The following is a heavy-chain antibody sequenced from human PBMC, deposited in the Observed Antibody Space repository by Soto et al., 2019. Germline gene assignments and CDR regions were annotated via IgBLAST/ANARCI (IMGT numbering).Heavy chain of an antibody. J-gene: IGHJ4*02. CDR2: INHSGST. Sequence: QVQLQQWGAGLLKPSETLSLTCAVYGGSFSGYYWSWIRQPPGKGREWIGEINHSGSTNYNPSLKSRVTISVDTSKNQFSLKLSSVTAADTAVYYCARGVRVAALKYWGQGTLVTVSS. V-gene: IGHV4-34*01. CDR3: ARGVRVAALKY. CDR1: GGSFSGYY. D-gene: IGHD6-19*01.